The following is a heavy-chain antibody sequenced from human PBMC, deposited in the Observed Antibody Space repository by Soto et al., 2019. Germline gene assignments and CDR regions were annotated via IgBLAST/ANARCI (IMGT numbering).Heavy chain of an antibody. CDR1: VGSISTGAYS. CDR3: ARAPPGPAPRWGV. CDR2: TYPTGKT. Sequence: SGTLALTCTFSVGSISTGAYSWSWIRQPPGQGLQWIAYTYPTGKTYYNPSLENRVTISIDTSMNRFSLQLDSVTAADTAVYYCARAPPGPAPRWGVWGRGTTVTVSS. V-gene: IGHV4-30-2*01. J-gene: IGHJ6*01. D-gene: IGHD3-16*01.